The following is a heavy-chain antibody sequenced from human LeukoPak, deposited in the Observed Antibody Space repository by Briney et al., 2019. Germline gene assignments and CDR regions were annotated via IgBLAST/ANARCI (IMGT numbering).Heavy chain of an antibody. CDR3: ARPGYNSGWYEY. CDR1: GFTFRIYA. V-gene: IGHV3-33*08. D-gene: IGHD6-19*01. CDR2: ICEDGSNI. Sequence: GTSLRLSCAASGFTFRIYAMRWGRQAPGKGLGWVGVICEDGSNIHYADSVKGRFTISRDNSKNTLYLQMNGLRDDDTAVYYCARPGYNSGWYEYWGQGTLVTVSS. J-gene: IGHJ4*02.